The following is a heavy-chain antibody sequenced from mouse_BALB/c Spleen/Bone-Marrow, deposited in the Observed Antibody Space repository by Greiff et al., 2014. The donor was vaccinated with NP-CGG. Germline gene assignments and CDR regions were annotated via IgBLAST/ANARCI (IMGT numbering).Heavy chain of an antibody. V-gene: IGHV14-3*02. CDR2: IDPAKGNT. Sequence: EVQLQESGAELVKPGASVKLSCTASGFNIKDSYLHWVKQRPEQGLDWIGRIDPAKGNTNYDPKFQGKATITADTSSNTAYLQLSSLTSEDTAVYFCARNYHFAYWGQGTLVTVSA. J-gene: IGHJ3*01. D-gene: IGHD2-1*01. CDR1: GFNIKDSY. CDR3: ARNYHFAY.